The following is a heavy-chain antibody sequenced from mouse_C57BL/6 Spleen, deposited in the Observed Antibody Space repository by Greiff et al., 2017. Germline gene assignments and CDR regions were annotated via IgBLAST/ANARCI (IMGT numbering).Heavy chain of an antibody. Sequence: QVQLQQPGAELVKPGASVKLSCKASGYTFTSYWMHWVKQRPGQGLEWIGMIHPNSGSTNYNEKFKSKATLTVDKSSSTAYMQLSSLTSEDSAVYNCAGDYGSSYVGYWGQGTTLTVSS. CDR3: AGDYGSSYVGY. D-gene: IGHD1-1*01. CDR1: GYTFTSYW. CDR2: IHPNSGST. V-gene: IGHV1-64*01. J-gene: IGHJ2*01.